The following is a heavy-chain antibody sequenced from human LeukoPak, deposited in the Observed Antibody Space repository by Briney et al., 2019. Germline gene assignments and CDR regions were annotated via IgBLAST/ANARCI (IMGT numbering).Heavy chain of an antibody. CDR2: VDPEDGET. CDR3: ATSRRDGYNSRYFQH. J-gene: IGHJ1*01. Sequence: GATVKISCKASGYTFTDYYMHWVQQAPGKGLEWMGRVDPEDGETIYAEKFQGRVTITADTSTDTAYMELSSPRSEDTAVYYCATSRRDGYNSRYFQHWGQGTLVTVSS. CDR1: GYTFTDYY. D-gene: IGHD5-24*01. V-gene: IGHV1-69-2*01.